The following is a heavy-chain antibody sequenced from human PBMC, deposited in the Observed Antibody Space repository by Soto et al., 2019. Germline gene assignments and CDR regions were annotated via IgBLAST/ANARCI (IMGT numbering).Heavy chain of an antibody. Sequence: GGSLRLSCAASGFTFSSYGMHWVRQAPGKGLEWVAVISYDGSNKYYVDSVKGRFTISRDDSKSIAYLQMNSLKTEDTAVYYCSTNYYGSSGYDNWFDPWGQGTLVTVSS. V-gene: IGHV3-30*03. J-gene: IGHJ5*02. CDR3: STNYYGSSGYDNWFDP. CDR2: ISYDGSNK. D-gene: IGHD3-22*01. CDR1: GFTFSSYG.